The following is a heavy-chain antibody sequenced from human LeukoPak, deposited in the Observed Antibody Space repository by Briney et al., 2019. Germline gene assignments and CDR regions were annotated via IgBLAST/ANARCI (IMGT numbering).Heavy chain of an antibody. CDR1: GGSISSSNR. V-gene: IGHV4-4*02. D-gene: IGHD6-13*01. Sequence: SETLSLTCTVSGGSISSSNRWSWVRQPPGKGLEWIGEIYHSGSTNYNPSLKSRVTISVDKSKNQFSLKLSSVTAADTAVYYCARDLNSSSLSYGMDVWGQGTTVTVSS. CDR3: ARDLNSSSLSYGMDV. J-gene: IGHJ6*02. CDR2: IYHSGST.